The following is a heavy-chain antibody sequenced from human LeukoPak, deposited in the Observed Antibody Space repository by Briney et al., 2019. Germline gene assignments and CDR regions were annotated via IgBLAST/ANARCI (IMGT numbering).Heavy chain of an antibody. Sequence: PSETLSLTCTVSGGSISSYYWSWIRQPPGKGLEWIGYIYYSGSTNYNPSLKSRVTISVDTSKNQFSLKLSSVTAADTAVYYCAREVGKSKDWFDPWGQGTPVTVSS. J-gene: IGHJ5*02. CDR1: GGSISSYY. D-gene: IGHD1-26*01. CDR2: IYYSGST. V-gene: IGHV4-59*01. CDR3: AREVGKSKDWFDP.